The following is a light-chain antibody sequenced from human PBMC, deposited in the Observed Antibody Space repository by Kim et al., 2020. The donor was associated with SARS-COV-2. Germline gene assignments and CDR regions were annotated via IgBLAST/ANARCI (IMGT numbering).Light chain of an antibody. J-gene: IGKJ1*01. CDR3: QQYGGSPWT. CDR1: QTVSSSS. Sequence: SPGERATHSCRASQTVSSSSLAWYQQKPGQAPRLLIYGTSSRATGSPDRFSGSGSGTDFTLTISRLEPEDFAVYYCQQYGGSPWTFGQGTKVDIK. V-gene: IGKV3-20*01. CDR2: GTS.